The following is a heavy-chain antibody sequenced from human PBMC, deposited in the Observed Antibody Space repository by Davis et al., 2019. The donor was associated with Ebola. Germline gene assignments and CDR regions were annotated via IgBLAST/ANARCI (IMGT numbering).Heavy chain of an antibody. Sequence: PGGSLRLSCAASGFTFNNYVMSWVRQAPGKGLEWVSGISGSGGSTYYATFVKGRFTISRDNSKNTLYLQMNSLRAEDTAVYYCAKERSGVYSSGWYLPFDYWGQGTLVTVSS. V-gene: IGHV3-23*01. CDR2: ISGSGGST. CDR3: AKERSGVYSSGWYLPFDY. D-gene: IGHD6-19*01. CDR1: GFTFNNYV. J-gene: IGHJ4*02.